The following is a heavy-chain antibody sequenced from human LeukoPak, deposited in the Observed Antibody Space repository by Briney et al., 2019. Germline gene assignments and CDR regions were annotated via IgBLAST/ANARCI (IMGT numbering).Heavy chain of an antibody. CDR2: ISSSSSYI. Sequence: GGSLRLSCAASGFTFSSYSMNWVRQAPGKGLEWVSSISSSSSYIYYADSVKGRFTISRDNAKNSLYLQMNSLRAEDTAVYYCAREPQREPIPFDYWGQGTLVTVSS. CDR1: GFTFSSYS. D-gene: IGHD6-25*01. V-gene: IGHV3-21*01. CDR3: AREPQREPIPFDY. J-gene: IGHJ4*02.